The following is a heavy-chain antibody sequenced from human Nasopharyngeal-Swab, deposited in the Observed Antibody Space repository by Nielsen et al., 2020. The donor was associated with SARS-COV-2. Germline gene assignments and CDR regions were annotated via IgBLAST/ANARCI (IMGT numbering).Heavy chain of an antibody. J-gene: IGHJ4*02. D-gene: IGHD4-17*01. CDR1: GFPFSIYA. V-gene: IGHV3-30-3*01. CDR2: ISYDGSNK. Sequence: ALRLSCSASGFPFSIYAMHWVRQAPGKGLAWVAVISYDGSNKYYADSVKGRFTISRDNSKNTLYLQMDSLRGEDTAVYYCARDAPAHYGAFYWGRGTLVTVSS. CDR3: ARDAPAHYGAFY.